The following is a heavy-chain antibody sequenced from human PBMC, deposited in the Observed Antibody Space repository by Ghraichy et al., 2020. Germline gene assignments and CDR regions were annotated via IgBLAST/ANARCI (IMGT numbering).Heavy chain of an antibody. CDR2: ITSSSSFI. Sequence: GGSLRLSCVGSGFTFGSYSMNWVRQSPGKRLEWVSYITSSSSFISYADSVKGRFTISRDNAQNSLSLQMSSLTDEDTAVYYCARGSRVVRLYYNDGMDVWGQGTTVTVSS. CDR3: ARGSRVVRLYYNDGMDV. J-gene: IGHJ6*02. CDR1: GFTFGSYS. D-gene: IGHD4-23*01. V-gene: IGHV3-48*02.